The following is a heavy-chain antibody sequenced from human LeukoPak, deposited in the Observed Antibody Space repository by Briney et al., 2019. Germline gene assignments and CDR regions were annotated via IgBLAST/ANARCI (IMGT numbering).Heavy chain of an antibody. V-gene: IGHV4-39*01. J-gene: IGHJ4*02. D-gene: IGHD3-10*01. Sequence: PSETLSLTCTVSGGSISSSSYYWGWIRQPPGKGQEWIGSIYYSGSTYYNPSLKSRVTISVDTSKNQFSLKLSSVTAADTAVYYCARHLAYGSGSYDYWGQGTLVTVSS. CDR2: IYYSGST. CDR3: ARHLAYGSGSYDY. CDR1: GGSISSSSYY.